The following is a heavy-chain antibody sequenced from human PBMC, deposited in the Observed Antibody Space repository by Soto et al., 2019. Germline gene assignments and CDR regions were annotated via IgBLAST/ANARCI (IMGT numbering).Heavy chain of an antibody. CDR3: ARDRLESSTYGMGV. Sequence: PSETLSLTCSVSGDSILGYYWSCIRQPAGKRLEWIERVYNSGNVIFNPSLKNRVTMSVDMSKSQFSLRLTSVTAAASAVYYCARDRLESSTYGMGVWGRGTTVTVSS. V-gene: IGHV4-4*07. D-gene: IGHD3-16*02. J-gene: IGHJ6*02. CDR1: GDSILGYY. CDR2: VYNSGNV.